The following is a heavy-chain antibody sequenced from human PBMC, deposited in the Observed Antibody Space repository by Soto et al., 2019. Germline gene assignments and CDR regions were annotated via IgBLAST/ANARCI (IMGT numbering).Heavy chain of an antibody. CDR1: GFAFNKFG. CDR2: ISYDGSYQ. Sequence: GGSLRLSCEASGFAFNKFGMHWVRQAPGKGLEWVAFISYDGSYQYYADSVQGRLTITRDNSMNTLNMQLNSLRREDTAVYYCAKGGEVGGVLGDHWGQGTLVTVSS. D-gene: IGHD1-26*01. V-gene: IGHV3-30*18. J-gene: IGHJ4*02. CDR3: AKGGEVGGVLGDH.